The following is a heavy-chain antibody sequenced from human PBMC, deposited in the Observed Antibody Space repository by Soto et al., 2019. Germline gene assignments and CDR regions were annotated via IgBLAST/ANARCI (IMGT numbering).Heavy chain of an antibody. D-gene: IGHD3-16*01. V-gene: IGHV1-18*01. J-gene: IGHJ4*02. CDR3: ARDRAFGPGSLDY. Sequence: QVQLVQSGAEVKKPGASVKVSCKASGYSFTTYGMSWARQAPGQGLEWMGWISGYNGNTNYAQKSQGRVTMTTATSTTTAYMELRSLRSDDTTVYYCARDRAFGPGSLDYWGQGILVTVSS. CDR1: GYSFTTYG. CDR2: ISGYNGNT.